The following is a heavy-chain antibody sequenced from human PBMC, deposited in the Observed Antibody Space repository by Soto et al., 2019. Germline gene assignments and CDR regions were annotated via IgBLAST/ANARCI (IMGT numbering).Heavy chain of an antibody. CDR1: GFILNNYA. D-gene: IGHD7-27*01. V-gene: IGHV3-23*01. CDR2: IGGTDGDSDGVP. CDR3: VKRGRNWGAFDF. Sequence: VQLLESGGDLVQPGGSLRLSCVASGFILNNYAMSWVRQAPGKGLEWVSTIGGTDGDSDGVPWYEDSVKGRFTISRDSSANTLFLHMANLRAEGSALYYFVKRGRNWGAFDFWGQGTTVVVSS. J-gene: IGHJ3*01.